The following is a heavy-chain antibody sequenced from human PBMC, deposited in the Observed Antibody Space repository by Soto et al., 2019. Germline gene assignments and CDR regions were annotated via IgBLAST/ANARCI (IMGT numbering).Heavy chain of an antibody. D-gene: IGHD3-16*01. Sequence: QVQLVQSGAEVKKPGSSVKVSCKASGGTFSSYAISWVRQAPGQGLEWMGGIIPIFGTATYAQKFQGRVTITGDESTSTAYMALSSLRSEDTAVYYCERDAEDYVWGSYHDYWGQGGLVTVSS. CDR2: IIPIFGTA. V-gene: IGHV1-69*01. J-gene: IGHJ4*02. CDR1: GGTFSSYA. CDR3: ERDAEDYVWGSYHDY.